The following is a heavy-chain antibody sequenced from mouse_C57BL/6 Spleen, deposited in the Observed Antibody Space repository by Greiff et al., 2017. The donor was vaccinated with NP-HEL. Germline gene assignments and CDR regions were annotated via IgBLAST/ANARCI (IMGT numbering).Heavy chain of an antibody. Sequence: VQLQQPGAELVKPGASVKLSCKASGYTFTSYWMQWVKQRPGQGLEWIGEIDPSDSYSNYNQKFKGKATLTVDTSSSTAYMQLSSLTSEDAAVYYCARERVYGTAFAYWGQGTLVTVSA. CDR3: ARERVYGTAFAY. D-gene: IGHD1-1*01. CDR1: GYTFTSYW. CDR2: IDPSDSYS. J-gene: IGHJ3*01. V-gene: IGHV1-50*01.